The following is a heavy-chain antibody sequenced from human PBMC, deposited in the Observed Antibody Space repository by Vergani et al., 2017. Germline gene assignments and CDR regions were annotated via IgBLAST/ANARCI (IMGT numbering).Heavy chain of an antibody. J-gene: IGHJ5*02. CDR1: GFTFGDYA. D-gene: IGHD1-26*01. Sequence: EVQLVESGGGLVQPGRSLRLSCTASGFTFGDYAMSWFRQAPGKGLEWVGFIRSKAYGGTTEYAASVKGRFTISRDDSKSIAYLQMNSLKTEDTAVYYCTSLVGATNPNWFDPWGQGTLVTVSS. CDR2: IRSKAYGGTT. V-gene: IGHV3-49*03. CDR3: TSLVGATNPNWFDP.